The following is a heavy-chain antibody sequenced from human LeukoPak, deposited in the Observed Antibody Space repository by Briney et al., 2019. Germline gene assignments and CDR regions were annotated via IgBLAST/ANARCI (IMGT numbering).Heavy chain of an antibody. Sequence: PSETLSLTCTVSGGSISTTNYYWGWIRQPPGKGLAWLGSIYYSGSTYYNPSLKSRVTISVDTSKNQFSLKLSSVTAADTAVYYCARSSPNYDFGVWGKGTTVTVSS. D-gene: IGHD3-3*01. CDR1: GGSISTTNYY. V-gene: IGHV4-39*01. CDR2: IYYSGST. CDR3: ARSSPNYDFGV. J-gene: IGHJ6*03.